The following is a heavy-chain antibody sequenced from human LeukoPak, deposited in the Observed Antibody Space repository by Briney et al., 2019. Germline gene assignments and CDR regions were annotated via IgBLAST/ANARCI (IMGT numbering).Heavy chain of an antibody. J-gene: IGHJ4*02. CDR2: INHSGST. CDR3: ARLKGCRGNYYGSGSYYKCYYFDY. CDR1: GGSFSGYY. V-gene: IGHV4-34*01. D-gene: IGHD3-10*01. Sequence: SETLSLTCAVYGGSFSGYYWSWIRQPPGKGLEWIGEINHSGSTNYNPPLKSRVTISVDTSKNQFSLKLSSVTAADTAVYYCARLKGCRGNYYGSGSYYKCYYFDYWGQGTLVTVSS.